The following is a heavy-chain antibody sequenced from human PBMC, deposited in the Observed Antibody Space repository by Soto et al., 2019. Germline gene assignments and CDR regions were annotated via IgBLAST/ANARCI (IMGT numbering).Heavy chain of an antibody. CDR3: AKRSSSSTFVY. V-gene: IGHV3-33*06. Sequence: RQAPGKGLEWVAVIWYDGSNKYYADSVKGRFTISRDNSKNALYLQMNSLRAEDTAVYYCAKRSSSSTFVYGGQGTLVTVSS. D-gene: IGHD6-6*01. CDR2: IWYDGSNK. J-gene: IGHJ4*02.